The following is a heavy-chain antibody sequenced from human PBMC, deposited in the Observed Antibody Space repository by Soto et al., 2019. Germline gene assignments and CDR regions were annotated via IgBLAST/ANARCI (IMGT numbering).Heavy chain of an antibody. D-gene: IGHD4-17*01. Sequence: EVQLVESGGGLVKPGGSLRLSCAASGFTFSNAWMSWVRQAPGKGLEWVGRIKSKTDGGTTDYAAPVNGRFTISRDDSKNTLYLQMNSLKTEDTAVYYCTTGIYGDYVKDYWGQGTLVTVSS. CDR2: IKSKTDGGTT. V-gene: IGHV3-15*01. CDR1: GFTFSNAW. CDR3: TTGIYGDYVKDY. J-gene: IGHJ4*02.